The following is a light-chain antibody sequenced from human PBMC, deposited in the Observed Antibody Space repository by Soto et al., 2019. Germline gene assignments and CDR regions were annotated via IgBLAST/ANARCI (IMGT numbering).Light chain of an antibody. CDR3: ETWDRNTRV. V-gene: IGLV4-60*02. J-gene: IGLJ3*02. Sequence: QAVVTQSSSASASLGSSVKLTGTLSSGHSSYIIAWHQQQPGKAPRYLMKLEGSGSYNKGSGVPDRFSGSSSGADRYLTISHLQFEDEADYYCETWDRNTRVFGGGTKLTVL. CDR1: SGHSSYI. CDR2: LEGSGSY.